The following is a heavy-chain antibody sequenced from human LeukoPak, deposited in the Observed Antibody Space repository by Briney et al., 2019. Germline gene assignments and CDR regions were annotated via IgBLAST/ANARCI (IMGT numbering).Heavy chain of an antibody. CDR2: IYSSGST. V-gene: IGHV4-4*07. D-gene: IGHD2-15*01. CDR3: ARGFCSGGSCYLFDS. J-gene: IGHJ4*02. Sequence: SETLSLTCTVSGGSISGSYWSWIRQPAGKGLEWLGRIYSSGSTNYNPSLKSRVTMSVDMSKNQVSLKLNSVTAADTAVYYCARGFCSGGSCYLFDSWGQGTLVTVSS. CDR1: GGSISGSY.